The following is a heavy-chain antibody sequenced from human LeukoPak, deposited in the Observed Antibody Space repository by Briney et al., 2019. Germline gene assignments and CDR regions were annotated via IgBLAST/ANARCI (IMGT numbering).Heavy chain of an antibody. V-gene: IGHV4-31*03. D-gene: IGHD3-10*01. CDR1: GGSISSGGYY. CDR3: ARDREYYYGSGSPHYYYYGMDV. J-gene: IGHJ6*04. CDR2: IYYSGST. Sequence: SETLSLTCTVSGGSISSGGYYWSWIRQHPGKGLEWIGYIYYSGSTYYNPSLKSRVTISVDMSKNQFSLKLSSVTAADTAVYYCARDREYYYGSGSPHYYYYGMDVWGKGTTVTVSS.